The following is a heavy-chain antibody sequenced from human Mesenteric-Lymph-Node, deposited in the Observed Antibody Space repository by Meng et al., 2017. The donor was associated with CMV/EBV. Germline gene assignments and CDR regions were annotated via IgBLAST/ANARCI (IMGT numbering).Heavy chain of an antibody. Sequence: ASVKVSCKASGYTFTGYYMHWVRQAPGQGLEWMGWINPNSGGTNYAQKFQGRVTMTRDTSISTAYMELSRLRSDDTAVYYCARATQEHCSSTSCYGGYYHGMDVWGQGTTVTVSS. CDR2: INPNSGGT. CDR3: ARATQEHCSSTSCYGGYYHGMDV. CDR1: GYTFTGYY. J-gene: IGHJ6*02. V-gene: IGHV1-2*02. D-gene: IGHD2-2*01.